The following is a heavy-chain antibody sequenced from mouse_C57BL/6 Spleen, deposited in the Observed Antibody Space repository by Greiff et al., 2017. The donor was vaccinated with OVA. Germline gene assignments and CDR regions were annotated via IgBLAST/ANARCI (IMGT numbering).Heavy chain of an antibody. V-gene: IGHV2-2*01. CDR1: GFSLTSYG. CDR3: ARNRDYYGSSYPFAY. Sequence: VKLQESGPGLVQPSQSLSITCTVSGFSLTSYGVHWVRQSPGKGLEWLGVIWSGGSTDYNAAFISRLSISKDNSKSQVFFKMNSLQADDTAIYYCARNRDYYGSSYPFAYWGQGTLVTVSA. CDR2: IWSGGST. D-gene: IGHD1-1*01. J-gene: IGHJ3*01.